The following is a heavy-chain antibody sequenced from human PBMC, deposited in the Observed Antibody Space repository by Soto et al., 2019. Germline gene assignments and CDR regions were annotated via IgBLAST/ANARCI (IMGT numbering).Heavy chain of an antibody. D-gene: IGHD6-19*01. CDR1: GFTVSSNY. J-gene: IGHJ3*02. V-gene: IGHV3-53*04. CDR2: IFTGGST. CDR3: ARDRYSSGWLDAFDI. Sequence: EVQLVESGGGLVQPGGSLRLSCAASGFTVSSNYMSRVRQAPGKGLEWVSVIFTGGSTYYADSVKGRFTISRHSSKNTVYLQMNSLRAEDTAVYYCARDRYSSGWLDAFDIWGQGTMVTVSS.